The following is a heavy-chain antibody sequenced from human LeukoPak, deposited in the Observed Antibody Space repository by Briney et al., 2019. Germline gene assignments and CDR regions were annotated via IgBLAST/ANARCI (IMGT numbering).Heavy chain of an antibody. J-gene: IGHJ4*02. CDR1: GFTVSSNY. D-gene: IGHD5-12*01. CDR2: IYSGGST. V-gene: IGHV3-53*01. CDR3: AKFAVATMEGLDY. Sequence: GGSLRLSCAASGFTVSSNYMSWVRQAPGKGLEWVSVIYSGGSTYYADSVKGRFTISRDNSKNTLYLQMNSLRAEDMAVYYCAKFAVATMEGLDYWGQGTLVTVSS.